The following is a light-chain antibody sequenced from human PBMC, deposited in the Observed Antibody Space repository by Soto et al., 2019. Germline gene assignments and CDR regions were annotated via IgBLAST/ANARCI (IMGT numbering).Light chain of an antibody. Sequence: EIVLTPSPATLALSPGERATLSRRASQRVSSHLAWYQQKPGQAPRLLIYDASNRATGIPARFSGSGSGTDFTLTISSLEPEDFAVYYCQQRSNWPFLTFGGGTKVEIK. J-gene: IGKJ4*01. CDR2: DAS. V-gene: IGKV3-11*01. CDR1: QRVSSH. CDR3: QQRSNWPFLT.